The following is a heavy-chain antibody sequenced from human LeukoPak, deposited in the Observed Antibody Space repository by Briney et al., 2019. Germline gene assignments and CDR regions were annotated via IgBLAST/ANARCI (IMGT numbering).Heavy chain of an antibody. CDR1: GGSISGYT. J-gene: IGHJ4*02. CDR2: IYASGST. V-gene: IGHV4-4*07. D-gene: IGHD1-26*01. CDR3: ARDRATLFDY. Sequence: SETLSLTCTVSGGSISGYTWSWIRQPAGKGLEWIGRIYASGSTNYNPSLQGRVTMSVDTSRGQFFLMVHSVTAADTAVYYCARDRATLFDYWGQGTLVTVSS.